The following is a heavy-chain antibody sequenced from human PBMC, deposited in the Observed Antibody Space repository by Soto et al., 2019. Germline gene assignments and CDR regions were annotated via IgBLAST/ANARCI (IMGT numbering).Heavy chain of an antibody. CDR1: GGSISSGPYS. Sequence: PSETLSLTCSVSGGSISSGPYSWGWIRQPPGKGLEWIGTFHYSGRTYYSPSLESRVTISVDTSKNQFSLKVSSVTAADTAVFYCARLAGYCSGTSCYGYYGRDVWGQGTTVTVS. J-gene: IGHJ6*02. CDR2: FHYSGRT. D-gene: IGHD2-2*01. V-gene: IGHV4-39*01. CDR3: ARLAGYCSGTSCYGYYGRDV.